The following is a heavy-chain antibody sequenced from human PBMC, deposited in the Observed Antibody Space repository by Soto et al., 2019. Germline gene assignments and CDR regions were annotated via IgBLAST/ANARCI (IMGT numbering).Heavy chain of an antibody. D-gene: IGHD6-6*01. CDR3: ARGEYSSSSAFDY. V-gene: IGHV4-34*01. Sequence: SETLSLTCAVYGGSFSGYYWSWIRQPPGKGLEWIGEINHSGSTNYNPSLKSRVTISVDTSKNQFSLKLSSVTAADTAVYYCARGEYSSSSAFDYWGQGTLVTVSS. CDR1: GGSFSGYY. J-gene: IGHJ4*02. CDR2: INHSGST.